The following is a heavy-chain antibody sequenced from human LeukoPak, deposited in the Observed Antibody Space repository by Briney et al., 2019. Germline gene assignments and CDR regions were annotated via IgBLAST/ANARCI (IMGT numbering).Heavy chain of an antibody. D-gene: IGHD4-11*01. CDR1: GFTFSNYA. CDR3: AGQEGDYREGWFDP. Sequence: QPGGSLRLSCAASGFTFSNYAMRWVRQAPGKGLEWVSGISGSGDSTCYADSVKGRFTISRDNSKNTLYLQMNSLRAEDTAVYYCAGQEGDYREGWFDPWGQGTLVTVSS. V-gene: IGHV3-23*01. CDR2: ISGSGDST. J-gene: IGHJ5*02.